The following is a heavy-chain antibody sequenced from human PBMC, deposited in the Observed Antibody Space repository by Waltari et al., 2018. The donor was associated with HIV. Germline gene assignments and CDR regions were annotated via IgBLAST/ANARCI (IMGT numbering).Heavy chain of an antibody. V-gene: IGHV4-4*02. CDR1: GGSIRSSHL. CDR3: ARDRRGPYGSGSYAFDI. D-gene: IGHD3-10*01. J-gene: IGHJ3*02. CDR2: IYHSGST. Sequence: QVQLQESGPGLVKRSGPLSLTCAVSGGSIRSSHLRSWVRQPPGKGLEWIGEIYHSGSTNYNPSLKSRVTISVDKSKNQLSLKLNSVTAADTAVYYCARDRRGPYGSGSYAFDIWGQGTMVTVSS.